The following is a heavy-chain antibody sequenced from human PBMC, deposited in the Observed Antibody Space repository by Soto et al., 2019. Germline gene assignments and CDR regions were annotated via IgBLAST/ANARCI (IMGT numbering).Heavy chain of an antibody. CDR2: ISSSSSYI. Sequence: GGSLRLSCAASGFTFSSYSMNWVRQAPGKGLEWVSSISSSSSYIYYAASVKGRFTISRDNAKNSLYLQMNSLRAEDTAVYYCARDARYCSGGSCELWDDAFDIWGQGTMVTVSS. CDR3: ARDARYCSGGSCELWDDAFDI. J-gene: IGHJ3*02. V-gene: IGHV3-21*01. D-gene: IGHD2-15*01. CDR1: GFTFSSYS.